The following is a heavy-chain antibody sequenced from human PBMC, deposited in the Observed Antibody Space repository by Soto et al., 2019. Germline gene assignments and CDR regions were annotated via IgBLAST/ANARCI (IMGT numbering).Heavy chain of an antibody. V-gene: IGHV1-46*03. CDR3: ASAGGAARQYSYMDV. J-gene: IGHJ6*03. CDR1: GYTFTSYY. Sequence: QVQLVQSGAEVKKPGASVKVSCKASGYTFTSYYMHWVRQAPGQGLEWMGIINPSGGSTSYAQKSQGRVTMTRDTSTSQVYMELSSLRSEDTAVYYCASAGGAARQYSYMDVWGKGTTVTVSS. D-gene: IGHD6-6*01. CDR2: INPSGGST.